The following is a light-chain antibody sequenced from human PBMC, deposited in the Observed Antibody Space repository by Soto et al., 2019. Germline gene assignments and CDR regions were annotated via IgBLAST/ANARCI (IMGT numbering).Light chain of an antibody. V-gene: IGKV3-20*01. J-gene: IGKJ2*01. CDR2: GAS. Sequence: EIVLTQSPGTLSLSPGERATLSCRASQSISLNYLAWYQQKPGQTPRLLIYGASSRATGIPDRFSAGGSGTDFTLTFSRLEPEDVAVYYCQQYGSSPYTFGQGTKLEIK. CDR3: QQYGSSPYT. CDR1: QSISLNY.